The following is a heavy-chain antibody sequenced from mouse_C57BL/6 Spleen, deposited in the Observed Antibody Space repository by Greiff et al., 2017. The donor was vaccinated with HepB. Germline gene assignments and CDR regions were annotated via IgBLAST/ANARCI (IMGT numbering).Heavy chain of an antibody. CDR2: IYPRSGNT. J-gene: IGHJ2*01. CDR1: GYTFTSYG. D-gene: IGHD1-1*01. CDR3: ARTLITTVVGYFDY. Sequence: QVQLKESGAELARPGASVKLSCKASGYTFTSYGISWVKQRTGQGLEWIGEIYPRSGNTYYNEKFKGKATLTADKSSSTAYMELRSLTSEDSAVYFCARTLITTVVGYFDYWGQGTTLTVSS. V-gene: IGHV1-81*01.